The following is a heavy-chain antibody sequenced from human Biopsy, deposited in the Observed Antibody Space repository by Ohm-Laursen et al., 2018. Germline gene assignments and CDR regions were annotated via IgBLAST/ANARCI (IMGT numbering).Heavy chain of an antibody. D-gene: IGHD3-9*01. V-gene: IGHV1-69*06. CDR1: GGTFSNYG. CDR3: ATKLTGYFHH. J-gene: IGHJ1*01. Sequence: SVKVSCNAPGGTFSNYGANWVRQAPGQGLEWLGGNIPILGTGNYAQKLQDRVTVAADTSTSTATMELRSLRSDDTAVYYCATKLTGYFHHWGQGILVIVSS. CDR2: NIPILGTG.